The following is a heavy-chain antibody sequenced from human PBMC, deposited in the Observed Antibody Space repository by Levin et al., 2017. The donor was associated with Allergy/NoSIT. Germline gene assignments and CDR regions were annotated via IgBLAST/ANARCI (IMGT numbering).Heavy chain of an antibody. D-gene: IGHD3-10*01. CDR1: GFTFSSYA. Sequence: LSLPCAASGFTFSSYAMHWVRPAPGKGLEWVAVISYDGSNKYYADSVKGRFTISRDNSKNTLYLQMNSLRAEDTAVYYCARAKGYYGSGSRAPIDYWGQGTLVTVSS. V-gene: IGHV3-30-3*01. J-gene: IGHJ4*02. CDR2: ISYDGSNK. CDR3: ARAKGYYGSGSRAPIDY.